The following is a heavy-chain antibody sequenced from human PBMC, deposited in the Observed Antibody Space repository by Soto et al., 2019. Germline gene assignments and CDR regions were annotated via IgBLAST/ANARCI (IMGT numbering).Heavy chain of an antibody. CDR2: ISAYNGDT. CDR1: GYTFSTHG. V-gene: IGHV1-18*01. D-gene: IGHD3-22*01. CDR3: ARAGIVVATYYFDY. J-gene: IGHJ4*02. Sequence: ASVKVSCKASGYTFSTHGITWVRQAPGQGLEWMGWISAYNGDTNYAQNLQGRVTMTTDTSTNTAYMELRSLRSDDTAVYYCARAGIVVATYYFDYWGQGTLVTVSS.